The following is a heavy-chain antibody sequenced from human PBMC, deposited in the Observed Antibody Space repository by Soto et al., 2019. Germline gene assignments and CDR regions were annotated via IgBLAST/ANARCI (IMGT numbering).Heavy chain of an antibody. D-gene: IGHD2-2*01. Sequence: QVQLVQSGAEVKKPGSSVKVSCKTSRGIFSSYAISWVRQAPGQGLEWMGGIIPIFGTANYAQKFQGRVTITADESTSTAYMELSSLRSEDKAVYYCAREHQMDYYYGMDVWGQGTTVTVSS. CDR3: AREHQMDYYYGMDV. V-gene: IGHV1-69*12. CDR1: RGIFSSYA. J-gene: IGHJ6*02. CDR2: IIPIFGTA.